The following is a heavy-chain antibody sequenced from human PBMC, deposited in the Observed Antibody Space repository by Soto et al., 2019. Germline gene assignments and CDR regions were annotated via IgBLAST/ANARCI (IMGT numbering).Heavy chain of an antibody. CDR2: ISAYNGNT. J-gene: IGHJ5*02. Sequence: GASVKVSCKASGYTFTSYGISWVRQAPGQGLEWMGWISAYNGNTNYAQKLQGRVTMTTDTSTSTAYMELRSLRSDDTAVFYCARGDCSSTSCYAGEYVSWGQGTLVTVSS. D-gene: IGHD2-2*01. CDR3: ARGDCSSTSCYAGEYVS. CDR1: GYTFTSYG. V-gene: IGHV1-18*01.